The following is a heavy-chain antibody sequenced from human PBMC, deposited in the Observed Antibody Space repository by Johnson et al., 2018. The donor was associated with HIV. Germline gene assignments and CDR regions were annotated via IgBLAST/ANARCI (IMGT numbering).Heavy chain of an antibody. V-gene: IGHV3-20*04. CDR1: GFTFDDYG. CDR2: INWNGETT. D-gene: IGHD3-16*02. Sequence: EVQLVESGGGVVRPGGSLRLSCAASGFTFDDYGMSWVRQAPGKGLEWVSGINWNGETTGYADSVKGRFTSSRDSAKNFLYLQMNSLRAEDTAVYYCATISVIPSRVNDAFDIWGQGTMVSVSS. CDR3: ATISVIPSRVNDAFDI. J-gene: IGHJ3*02.